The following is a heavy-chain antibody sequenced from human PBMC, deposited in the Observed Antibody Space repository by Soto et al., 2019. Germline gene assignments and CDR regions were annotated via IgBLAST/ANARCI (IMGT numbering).Heavy chain of an antibody. CDR3: GRAPPVSHVVLVAASLSHWFDA. J-gene: IGHJ5*02. V-gene: IGHV1-8*01. CDR1: GYTFTSYD. D-gene: IGHD2-2*01. CDR2: MNPDTGNT. Sequence: ASVKVSCKASGYTFTSYDINWVRQATGQGLEWMGWMNPDTGNTGFAQNFQGRVTMTRDTSINTAYMELSSLRSDDTAVYYCGRAPPVSHVVLVAASLSHWFDAWARGTLGTVSS.